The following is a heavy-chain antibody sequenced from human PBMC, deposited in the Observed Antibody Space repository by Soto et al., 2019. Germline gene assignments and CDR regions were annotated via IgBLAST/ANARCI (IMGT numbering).Heavy chain of an antibody. CDR2: ISGSGGST. D-gene: IGHD6-19*01. J-gene: IGHJ4*02. CDR1: GFTFSSYA. Sequence: GGSLRLSCAASGFTFSSYAMNWVRQAPGKGLEWVSVISGSGGSTYYADSVKGRFTISRDNSKNTLYLQMNSPRADDTAVYYCASRSSGWYFDYWGRGTLVTVSS. CDR3: ASRSSGWYFDY. V-gene: IGHV3-23*01.